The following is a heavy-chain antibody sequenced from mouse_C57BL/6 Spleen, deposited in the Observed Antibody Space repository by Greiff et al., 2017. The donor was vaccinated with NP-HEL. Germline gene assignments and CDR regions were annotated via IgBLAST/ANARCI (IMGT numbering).Heavy chain of an antibody. Sequence: VQLQQSGPELVKPGASVKISCKASGYAFSSSWMNWVKQRPGKGLEWIGRIYPGDGDTNYNGKFKGKATLTADKSSSTAYMQLSSLTSEDSAVYFCAREDGYGGAMDYWGQGTSVTISS. CDR3: AREDGYGGAMDY. CDR1: GYAFSSSW. V-gene: IGHV1-82*01. D-gene: IGHD2-2*01. CDR2: IYPGDGDT. J-gene: IGHJ4*01.